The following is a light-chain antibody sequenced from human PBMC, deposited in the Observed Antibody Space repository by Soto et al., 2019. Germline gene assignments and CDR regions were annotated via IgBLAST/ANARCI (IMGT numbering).Light chain of an antibody. J-gene: IGLJ2*01. CDR1: SSDVGGYNY. Sequence: QSVLTQPASVSWAPGQSITISCTGTSSDVGGYNYVSWYQQHPGKAPKLMIYDVSNRPSGVSNRFSGSKSGNTASLTIYGLQAEDEADYYCSSYTSSSTLVFGGGTKLTVL. CDR3: SSYTSSSTLV. CDR2: DVS. V-gene: IGLV2-14*01.